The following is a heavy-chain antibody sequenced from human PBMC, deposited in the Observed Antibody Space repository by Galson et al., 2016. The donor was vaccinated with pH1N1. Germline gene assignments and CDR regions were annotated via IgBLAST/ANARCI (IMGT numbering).Heavy chain of an antibody. CDR1: GGSISSDFYY. J-gene: IGHJ6*02. D-gene: IGHD6-19*01. CDR2: IHFSGST. Sequence: TLSLTCTVSGGSISSDFYYWNWIRQHPGKGLEWIGYIHFSGSTHYNPSLKSRVTMSVDTSKNQFSLKLRSVTAADTAVYYCARDPSWFSCGEDIYYFYGMDVWGQGTTVTVSS. V-gene: IGHV4-31*03. CDR3: ARDPSWFSCGEDIYYFYGMDV.